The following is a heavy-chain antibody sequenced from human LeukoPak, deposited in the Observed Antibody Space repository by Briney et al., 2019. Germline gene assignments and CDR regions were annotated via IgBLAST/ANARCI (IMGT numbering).Heavy chain of an antibody. CDR1: GFTFRNYL. J-gene: IGHJ4*02. V-gene: IGHV3-23*01. CDR2: FDTGFGT. D-gene: IGHD6-19*01. Sequence: GGSLRLSCAVSGFTFRNYLMHWVRQAPGRGLEWVSAFDTGFGTYYPDSLKGRFTISRDNSKNTLFLQMNSLRAEDTAVYYCARSSGWWSLDYWGQGTLVTVSS. CDR3: ARSSGWWSLDY.